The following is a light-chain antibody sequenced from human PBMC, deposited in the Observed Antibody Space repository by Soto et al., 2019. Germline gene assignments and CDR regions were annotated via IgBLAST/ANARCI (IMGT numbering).Light chain of an antibody. J-gene: IGLJ1*01. CDR2: EVS. Sequence: QSALTQPASVSGSPGQSITISCTGTSSDVGDYNYISWYQQHPGKAPKLMIYEVSNRPSGVSNRFSGSKSGNTASLTISGPQADDEADYYCSSYTSSSTLYVFGTGTKVTVL. V-gene: IGLV2-14*01. CDR3: SSYTSSSTLYV. CDR1: SSDVGDYNY.